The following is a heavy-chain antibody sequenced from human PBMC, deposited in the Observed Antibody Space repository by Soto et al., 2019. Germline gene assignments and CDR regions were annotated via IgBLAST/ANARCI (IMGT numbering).Heavy chain of an antibody. D-gene: IGHD6-13*01. CDR2: ISSTGSTI. V-gene: IGHV3-48*03. CDR1: GFTFSGYE. Sequence: GGSLRLSCAASGFTFSGYEMNWVRQAPGKGLEWVSYISSTGSTIYYADSVKGRFTISRDNAKNSLFLLMNSLRAEDTAVYYCARDASHSSQFDYWGQGTLVTVSS. CDR3: ARDASHSSQFDY. J-gene: IGHJ4*02.